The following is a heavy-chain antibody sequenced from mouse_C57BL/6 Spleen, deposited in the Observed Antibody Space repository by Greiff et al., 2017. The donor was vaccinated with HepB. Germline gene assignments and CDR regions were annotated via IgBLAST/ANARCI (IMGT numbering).Heavy chain of an antibody. V-gene: IGHV1-19*01. CDR2: INPYNGGT. D-gene: IGHD2-4*01. Sequence: EVQLQQSGPVLVKPGASVKMSCKASGYTFTDYYMNWVKQSHGKSLEWIGVINPYNGGTSYNQKFKGKATLTVDKSSSTAYMELNSLTSEDSAVYYCATEGDYDWFAYWGQGTLVTVSA. CDR3: ATEGDYDWFAY. CDR1: GYTFTDYY. J-gene: IGHJ3*01.